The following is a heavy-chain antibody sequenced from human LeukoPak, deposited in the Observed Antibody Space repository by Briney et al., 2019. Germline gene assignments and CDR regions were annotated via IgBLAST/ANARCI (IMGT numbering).Heavy chain of an antibody. Sequence: GASVKVSCKASGYTSTTYAMHWVRQAPGQRLEWMGWINAGNGNTKYSQKFQGRVTITRDTSASTAYMELSSLRSEDTAMYYCARDWHGVGDGDFDYWGQGTLVTVSS. V-gene: IGHV1-3*01. CDR1: GYTSTTYA. D-gene: IGHD3-10*01. J-gene: IGHJ4*02. CDR3: ARDWHGVGDGDFDY. CDR2: INAGNGNT.